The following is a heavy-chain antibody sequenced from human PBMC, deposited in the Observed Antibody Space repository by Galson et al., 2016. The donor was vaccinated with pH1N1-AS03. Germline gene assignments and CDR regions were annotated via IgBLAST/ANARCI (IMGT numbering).Heavy chain of an antibody. V-gene: IGHV3-74*01. J-gene: IGHJ4*02. Sequence: SLRLSCAASGFTFSATWIHWIRQGPGKGLVWVSRISPDGSTVGYADSVKGRFTVSRDNDKNTVYLQMNSLTADGAAVYYCTRDFDAPHGKWGQGTLVTVSS. D-gene: IGHD3-9*01. CDR2: ISPDGSTV. CDR1: GFTFSATW. CDR3: TRDFDAPHGK.